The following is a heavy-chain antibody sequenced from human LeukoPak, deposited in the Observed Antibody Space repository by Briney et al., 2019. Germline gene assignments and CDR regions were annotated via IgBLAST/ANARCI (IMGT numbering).Heavy chain of an antibody. CDR1: GYTFTGYY. J-gene: IGHJ4*02. V-gene: IGHV1-2*02. Sequence: ASVKVSCKASGYTFTGYYMHWVRQAPGQGLEWMGWINPNSGGTNYAQKFQGRVTMTRDTSISTAYMELSRLRSDDTAVYYCARVHVDIVGALFDYWGQGTLVTVSS. CDR3: ARVHVDIVGALFDY. CDR2: INPNSGGT. D-gene: IGHD1-26*01.